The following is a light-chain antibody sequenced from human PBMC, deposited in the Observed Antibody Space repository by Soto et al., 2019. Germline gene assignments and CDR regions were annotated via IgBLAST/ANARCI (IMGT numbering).Light chain of an antibody. CDR3: QQSYSTPT. CDR2: AAS. Sequence: DIQMTQAPSSLSASVGDRVTLTCRASQSVAGYLNWYQQKPGGAPHLLIYAASTLQSGVPSRFSGSGSGTDFKLTISSLQPEDVATYYCQQSYSTPTFGQGTKVDIK. V-gene: IGKV1-39*01. CDR1: QSVAGY. J-gene: IGKJ1*01.